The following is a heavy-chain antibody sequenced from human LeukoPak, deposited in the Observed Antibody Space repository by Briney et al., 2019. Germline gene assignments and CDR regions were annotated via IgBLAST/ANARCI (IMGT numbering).Heavy chain of an antibody. D-gene: IGHD3-22*01. Sequence: GESLKISCKGSGYSFTNYWIGWVRQMPGKGLEWMGLFFPGDSDTRYSPSFQDQITISVDTSINTAYLQWSSLKASDTAMYYCARQRPPYYYDSSGYNWDAFDIWGQGTMVTVSS. CDR1: GYSFTNYW. J-gene: IGHJ3*02. CDR3: ARQRPPYYYDSSGYNWDAFDI. CDR2: FFPGDSDT. V-gene: IGHV5-51*01.